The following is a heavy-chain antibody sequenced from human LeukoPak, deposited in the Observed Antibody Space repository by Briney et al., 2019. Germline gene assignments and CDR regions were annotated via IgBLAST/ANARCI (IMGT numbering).Heavy chain of an antibody. CDR2: IYSGGRT. CDR3: ARTIDDFWSGYYPLD. J-gene: IGHJ4*02. CDR1: RFTVSSNY. V-gene: IGHV3-53*01. D-gene: IGHD3-3*01. Sequence: GGSLRLSCAAPRFTVSSNYMSWVPQAPGKGLERVSVIYSGGRTYYADSVKGRFNISRDHSKTTLYLQMSSLRAEETAVYYCARTIDDFWSGYYPLDWGQGTLVTVSS.